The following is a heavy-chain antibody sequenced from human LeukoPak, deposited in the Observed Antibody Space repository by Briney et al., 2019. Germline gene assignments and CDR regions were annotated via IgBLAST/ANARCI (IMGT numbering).Heavy chain of an antibody. D-gene: IGHD1-14*01. Sequence: SETLSLTCTVSDDSIRSYYWSWIRQPPGKGLEWIGYIHYSGSTNSNPSLKSRVTISVDTSKKQFSLKLRSVTAADTAVYYCARVAPGGIYYGMDVWGQGTTVTVSS. J-gene: IGHJ6*02. CDR3: ARVAPGGIYYGMDV. CDR1: DDSIRSYY. CDR2: IHYSGST. V-gene: IGHV4-59*01.